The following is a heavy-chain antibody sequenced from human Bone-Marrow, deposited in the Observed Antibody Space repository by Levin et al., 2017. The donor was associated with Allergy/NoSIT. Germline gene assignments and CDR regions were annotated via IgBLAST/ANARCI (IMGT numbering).Heavy chain of an antibody. V-gene: IGHV1-69*06. Sequence: SVKVSCKTSGGPLSQFAVTWVRQAPGQGLEWVGGVVPKFNTANYAPKFQGRVTFNAETSTTTVYMELTSLRSEDSGVYYCATRGGVYDYRTWRGGDDWRYGINVWGQGTTVTVSS. J-gene: IGHJ6*02. CDR1: GGPLSQFA. D-gene: IGHD5/OR15-5a*01. CDR2: VVPKFNTA. CDR3: ATRGGVYDYRTWRGGDDWRYGINV.